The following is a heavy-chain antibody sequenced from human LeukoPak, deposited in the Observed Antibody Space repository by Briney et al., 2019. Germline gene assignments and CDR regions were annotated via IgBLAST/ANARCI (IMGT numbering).Heavy chain of an antibody. V-gene: IGHV3-7*01. CDR2: IKQDGGER. CDR1: GFTFSTYW. D-gene: IGHD2-21*01. Sequence: GGSLRLSCAASGFTFSTYWMSWVRQAPGKGLEWVASIKQDGGERDYVDSVQGRFINSRDNAKNSLYLQMNSLRPEDTALYYCARDRDLGGLVVDVWGQGTTLIVSS. J-gene: IGHJ6*02. CDR3: ARDRDLGGLVVDV.